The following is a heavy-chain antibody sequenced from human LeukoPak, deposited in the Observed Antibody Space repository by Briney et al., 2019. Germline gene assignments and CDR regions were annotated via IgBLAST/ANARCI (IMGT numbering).Heavy chain of an antibody. D-gene: IGHD5-18*01. V-gene: IGHV1-46*01. CDR2: INPSGGST. CDR3: ARDQPRGYSYGLSVYNWFDP. CDR1: GYTLTELS. Sequence: GASVKVSCKVSGYTLTELSMHWVRQAPGQGLEWMGIINPSGGSTSYAQKFQGRVTMTRDTSTSTVYMELSSLRSEDTAVYYCARDQPRGYSYGLSVYNWFDPWGQGTLVTVSS. J-gene: IGHJ5*02.